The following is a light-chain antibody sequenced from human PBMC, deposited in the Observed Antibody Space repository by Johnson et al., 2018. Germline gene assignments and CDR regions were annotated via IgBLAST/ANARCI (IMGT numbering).Light chain of an antibody. CDR3: GKWATSPSAGNV. J-gene: IGLJ1*01. V-gene: IGLV1-51*02. Sequence: QSVLTQPPSVSAAPGQKVTISCSGSSSNIGNNYVSWYQQLPGTAPKLLIYENNKRPSGIPDRFSGSKSGTSATLGITGLQTGDEADYYRGKWATSPSAGNVFGTGTKVTVL. CDR1: SSNIGNNY. CDR2: ENN.